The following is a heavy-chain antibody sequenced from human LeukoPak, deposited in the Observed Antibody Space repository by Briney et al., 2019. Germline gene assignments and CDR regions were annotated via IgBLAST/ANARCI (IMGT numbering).Heavy chain of an antibody. D-gene: IGHD1-26*01. V-gene: IGHV3-30*04. CDR3: ARDVGGATSY. CDR1: GFTFSSYA. Sequence: PGGSLRLSCAASGFTFSSYAMHWVRQAPGKGLEWVAVISYDGSNKYYADSVKGRFTISRDNSKNTLYLQMNSLRAEDTAVYYCARDVGGATSYWGQGILVTVSS. CDR2: ISYDGSNK. J-gene: IGHJ4*02.